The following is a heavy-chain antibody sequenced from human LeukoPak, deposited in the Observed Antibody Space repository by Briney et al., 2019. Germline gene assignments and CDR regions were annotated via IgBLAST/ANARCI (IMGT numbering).Heavy chain of an antibody. J-gene: IGHJ6*02. Sequence: ASVKVSCKASGYTSTSYGISWVRQAPGQGLEWMGWISAYNGNTNYAQKLQGRVTMTTDTSTSTAYMELRSLRSDDTAVYYCARRGYGYYYYGMDVWGQGTTVTVSS. D-gene: IGHD5-12*01. CDR2: ISAYNGNT. V-gene: IGHV1-18*01. CDR1: GYTSTSYG. CDR3: ARRGYGYYYYGMDV.